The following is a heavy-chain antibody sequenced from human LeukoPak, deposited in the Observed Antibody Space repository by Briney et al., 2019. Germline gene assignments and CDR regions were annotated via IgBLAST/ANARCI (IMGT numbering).Heavy chain of an antibody. Sequence: SETLSLTCTVSGGSISSSSYYWGWIRQPPGKGLEWIGSIYYSGSTYYNPPLKSRVTISVDTSKNQFSLKLSSVTAADTAVYYCARRVVVIAKGPYFDYWGQGTLVTVSS. CDR2: IYYSGST. J-gene: IGHJ4*02. V-gene: IGHV4-39*01. CDR1: GGSISSSSYY. D-gene: IGHD2-21*01. CDR3: ARRVVVIAKGPYFDY.